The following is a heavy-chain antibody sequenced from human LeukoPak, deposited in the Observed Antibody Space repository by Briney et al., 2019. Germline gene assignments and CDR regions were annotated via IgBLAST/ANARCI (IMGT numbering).Heavy chain of an antibody. CDR3: ARDGGYCGGDCFDIDY. D-gene: IGHD2-21*02. CDR2: INHSGST. J-gene: IGHJ4*02. CDR1: GGSFSGYY. Sequence: SETLSLTCAVYGGSFSGYYWSWIRQPPGKGLEWIGEINHSGSTNYNPSLKSRVTISVDTSQNHFSLRLSSVTAADTAVYYCARDGGYCGGDCFDIDYWGQGTLVTVSS. V-gene: IGHV4-34*01.